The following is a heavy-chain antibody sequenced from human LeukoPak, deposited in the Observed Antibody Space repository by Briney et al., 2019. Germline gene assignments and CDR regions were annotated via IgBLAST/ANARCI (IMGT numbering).Heavy chain of an antibody. D-gene: IGHD3-10*01. V-gene: IGHV3-30*04. CDR3: AKYSYGSGTSFDP. J-gene: IGHJ5*02. CDR2: ISFHGTDS. Sequence: GGSLRLSCAASGFTFISYAIHWVRQAPGKGLEWVAVISFHGTDSFYADSVKGRFTISRDNSKNTLYLQMSSLRADDTAVFYCAKYSYGSGTSFDPWGQGTLVTVSS. CDR1: GFTFISYA.